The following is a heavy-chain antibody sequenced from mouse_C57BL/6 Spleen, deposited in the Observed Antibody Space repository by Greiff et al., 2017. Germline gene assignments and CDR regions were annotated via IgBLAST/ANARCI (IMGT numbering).Heavy chain of an antibody. CDR1: GYAFRSYW. Sequence: QVQLQQSGAELVKPGASVKISCKASGYAFRSYWMNWVQQRPGKGLEWIGQIYPGDGDTNYNGKFKGKATLTADKSSSTVYMQLSSLTSEDSAVYYCATKLTGTGYFDVWGTGTTVTVSS. CDR3: ATKLTGTGYFDV. V-gene: IGHV1-80*01. D-gene: IGHD4-1*01. J-gene: IGHJ1*03. CDR2: IYPGDGDT.